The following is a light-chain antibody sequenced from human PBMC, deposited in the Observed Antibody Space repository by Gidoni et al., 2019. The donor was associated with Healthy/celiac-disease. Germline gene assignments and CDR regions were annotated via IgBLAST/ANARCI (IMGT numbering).Light chain of an antibody. CDR3: QQYNSSWT. CDR1: QSISSW. Sequence: DIQMTQSPSTLSASVGDRVTITCRASQSISSWLAWYQQKPGKAPKLMIDDASSLESGVPSRFGGSGSGTEFTLTSSSLQPDDFATYYCQQYNSSWTFGHGTKVEIK. CDR2: DAS. V-gene: IGKV1-5*01. J-gene: IGKJ1*01.